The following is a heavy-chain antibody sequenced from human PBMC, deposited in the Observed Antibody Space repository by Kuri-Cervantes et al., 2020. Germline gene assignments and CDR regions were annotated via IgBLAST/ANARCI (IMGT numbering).Heavy chain of an antibody. Sequence: LSLTCAASGFTFSSYGMHWVRQAPGKGLEWVSYISSSGNTIYYADSVKGQFTISRDDAKNSLYLQMNSLRTEDTAWYYCAKDMGLGTPNFDYWGQGTLVTVSS. CDR2: ISSSGNTI. CDR3: AKDMGLGTPNFDY. J-gene: IGHJ4*02. D-gene: IGHD4/OR15-4a*01. CDR1: GFTFSSYG. V-gene: IGHV3-48*04.